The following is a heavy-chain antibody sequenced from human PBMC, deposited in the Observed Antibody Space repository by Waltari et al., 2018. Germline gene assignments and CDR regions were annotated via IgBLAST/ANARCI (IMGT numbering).Heavy chain of an antibody. CDR3: ASWGSGMYFDY. D-gene: IGHD3-10*01. V-gene: IGHV3-30-3*01. CDR1: GFTFSSYA. Sequence: QVQLVESGGGVVQPGRSLRLSCAASGFTFSSYAMHWVRQAPGKGLEWVAVISYDGSNKNYADSGKGRFTISRDNSKNTLYLQMNSLRAEDTAVYYCASWGSGMYFDYWGQGTLVTVSS. J-gene: IGHJ4*02. CDR2: ISYDGSNK.